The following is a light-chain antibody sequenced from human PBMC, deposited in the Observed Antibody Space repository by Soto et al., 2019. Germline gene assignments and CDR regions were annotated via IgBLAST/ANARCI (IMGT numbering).Light chain of an antibody. J-gene: IGKJ3*01. Sequence: DIQMTQSPASLAASLGDRITISCRASQTISXYLNWYHQKPGKAPRLLIYGSSTLQSGVPSTFSGSGSGTEFTLSISSLXXXXXXXXXCQQSYNIPFTFGPGTNVXVK. V-gene: IGKV1-39*01. CDR2: GSS. CDR1: QTISXY. CDR3: QQSYNIPFT.